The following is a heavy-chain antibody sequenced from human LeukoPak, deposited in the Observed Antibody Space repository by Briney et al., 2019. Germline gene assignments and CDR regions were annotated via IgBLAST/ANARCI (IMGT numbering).Heavy chain of an antibody. V-gene: IGHV3-30*09. D-gene: IGHD2-8*01. CDR3: ARDYCTNGVCYGLSAFDI. Sequence: GRSLRLSCAATGLILTDYAMHWVRQAPDKGLEWVAVISDSGGQKFYPDSVKGRIVISRDTSKNTLYLEMNSLRAEDTAQYFCARDYCTNGVCYGLSAFDIWGQGTTVTVSS. J-gene: IGHJ3*02. CDR2: ISDSGGQK. CDR1: GLILTDYA.